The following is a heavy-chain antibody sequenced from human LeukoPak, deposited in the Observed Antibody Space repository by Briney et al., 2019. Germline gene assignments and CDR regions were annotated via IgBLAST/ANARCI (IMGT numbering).Heavy chain of an antibody. J-gene: IGHJ4*02. CDR2: ISSSGSSI. Sequence: PGGSLRLSCAASGFTFSSYEMNWVRQAPGKGLEWVSYISSSGSSIHYADSVKGRFTISRDNAKNSLYLQMNSLRAEDTAVYHCARQISRYCSGGSCYSGWEFYFVYWGQGTPVTVSS. V-gene: IGHV3-48*03. D-gene: IGHD2-15*01. CDR3: ARQISRYCSGGSCYSGWEFYFVY. CDR1: GFTFSSYE.